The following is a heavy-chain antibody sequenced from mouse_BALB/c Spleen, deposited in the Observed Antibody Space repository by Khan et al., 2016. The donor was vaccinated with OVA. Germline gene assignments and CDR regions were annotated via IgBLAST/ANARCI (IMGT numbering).Heavy chain of an antibody. J-gene: IGHJ3*01. CDR1: GFTFSTYG. D-gene: IGHD1-1*01. CDR3: TRRAYYYDSEGFAY. CDR2: VSTGGSST. V-gene: IGHV5-6*02. Sequence: EVMLVESGGDLVKPGGSLKLSCAASGFTFSTYGMSWVRQAPDKRLEWVATVSTGGSSTYYTDSVKGRFTIYSDNAKNTLYLQMSCLGSEDTAMFYCTRRAYYYDSEGFAYWGQGTLVTVSA.